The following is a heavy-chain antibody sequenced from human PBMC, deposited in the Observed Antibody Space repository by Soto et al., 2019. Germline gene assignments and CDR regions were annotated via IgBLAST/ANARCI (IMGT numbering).Heavy chain of an antibody. J-gene: IGHJ4*02. CDR1: GYTFTSYG. CDR2: ISAYNGNT. V-gene: IGHV1-18*01. Sequence: QVQLVQSGAEVKKPGASVKVSCKASGYTFTSYGISWVRQAPGQGLEWMGWISAYNGNTNYAQKLQGRVTMTTDTSTRPAYMELRSLRSDDTAVYYCASFGSLMITFGGVIGPYDYWGQGTLVTVSS. CDR3: ASFGSLMITFGGVIGPYDY. D-gene: IGHD3-16*02.